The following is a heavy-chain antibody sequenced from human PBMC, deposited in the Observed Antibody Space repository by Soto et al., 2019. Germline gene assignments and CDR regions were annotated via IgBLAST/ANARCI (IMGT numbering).Heavy chain of an antibody. CDR1: GFTFNNYW. D-gene: IGHD6-19*01. Sequence: EVQLVESGGGLVQPGGSLRLSCAASGFTFNNYWIHWVRQVPGKGLVWVSRINDDGSTTNYADSVKGRFTISRDIAKNTVYLQMNSLRAADAAVYFCARGGFMQWLLDHWGQGALVTVSS. CDR2: INDDGSTT. CDR3: ARGGFMQWLLDH. V-gene: IGHV3-74*01. J-gene: IGHJ4*02.